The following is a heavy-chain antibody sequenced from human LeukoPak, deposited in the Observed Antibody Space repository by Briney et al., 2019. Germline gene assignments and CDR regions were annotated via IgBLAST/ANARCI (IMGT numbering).Heavy chain of an antibody. CDR2: ISQSGST. J-gene: IGHJ4*02. CDR1: DYSITSGYY. CDR3: ARDPSSSSDSDY. V-gene: IGHV4-38-2*02. Sequence: SETLSLTCTVSDYSITSGYYWGWIRQPPGKGLEWIGSISQSGSTYQNPTFKGRVTISIDTSKNQFSLKVSSVTAADTAVYYCARDPSSSSDSDYWGQGTLVTVSS. D-gene: IGHD6-6*01.